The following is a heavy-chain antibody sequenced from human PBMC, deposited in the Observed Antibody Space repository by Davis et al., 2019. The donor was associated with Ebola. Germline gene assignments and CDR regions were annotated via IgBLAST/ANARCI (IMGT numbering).Heavy chain of an antibody. V-gene: IGHV3-23*01. CDR3: AKEELKVFDY. J-gene: IGHJ4*02. D-gene: IGHD3-10*01. Sequence: PGGSLRLSCAASGFTFSSYPMSWVRQAPGKGLEWVSRISGGSDNKDYADSVKGRFTISRDNSKNTLILQMNSLRAEDTAIYYCAKEELKVFDYWGQGTLVTVSS. CDR2: ISGGSDNK. CDR1: GFTFSSYP.